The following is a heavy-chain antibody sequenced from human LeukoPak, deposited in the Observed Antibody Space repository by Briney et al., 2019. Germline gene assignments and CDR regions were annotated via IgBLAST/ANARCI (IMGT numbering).Heavy chain of an antibody. J-gene: IGHJ5*02. Sequence: SVKVSCKASGGTFSSYASSWVRQAPGQGLEWMVGIIPIFGTANYAQKFQGRVTITADESTSTAYMELSSLRSEDTAVYYCARGGDCSGGSCYSGHWSDPWGQGTLVTVSS. D-gene: IGHD2-15*01. CDR3: ARGGDCSGGSCYSGHWSDP. CDR1: GGTFSSYA. V-gene: IGHV1-69*13. CDR2: IIPIFGTA.